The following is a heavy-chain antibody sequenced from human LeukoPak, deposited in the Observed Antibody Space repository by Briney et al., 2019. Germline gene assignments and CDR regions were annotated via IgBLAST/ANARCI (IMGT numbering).Heavy chain of an antibody. V-gene: IGHV3-23*01. D-gene: IGHD3-9*01. J-gene: IGHJ4*02. CDR2: ISGSGIST. CDR1: GFTVSSNY. CDR3: AKGDNDILTGYYNSFDY. Sequence: TGGSLRLSCAASGFTVSSNYMNWVRQAPGKGLEWVSTISGSGISTYYADSIKGRFTISRDNSKNTLYLQMNSLRAEDTALYYCAKGDNDILTGYYNSFDYWGQGTLVTVSS.